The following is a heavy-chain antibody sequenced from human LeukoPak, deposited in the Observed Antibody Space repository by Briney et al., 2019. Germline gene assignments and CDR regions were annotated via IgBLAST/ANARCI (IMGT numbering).Heavy chain of an antibody. D-gene: IGHD3-3*01. CDR1: GFTFSSYG. CDR2: IRQDGTTK. Sequence: GGSLRLSCAASGFTFSSYGMHWVRQAPGKGLEWVAFIRQDGTTKYYVDSVKGRFTIPGDNPKKMPYLQMNNLRAEDTAIYYCVKDGEWTFDVWGQGTMVTVS. CDR3: VKDGEWTFDV. V-gene: IGHV3-30*02. J-gene: IGHJ3*01.